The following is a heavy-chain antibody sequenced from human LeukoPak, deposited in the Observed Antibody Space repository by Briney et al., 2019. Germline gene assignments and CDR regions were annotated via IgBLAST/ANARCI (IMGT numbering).Heavy chain of an antibody. CDR1: GFTFSTYA. V-gene: IGHV3-23*01. D-gene: IGHD3-10*02. CDR2: ISGSGGRT. J-gene: IGHJ6*04. Sequence: GGSLRLSCAASGFTFSTYAMTWVRQAPGKGLEWVSAISGSGGRTYYADSVKGRFTISRDNAKNSLYLQMNSLRAEDTAVYYCAELGITMIGGVWGKGTTVTISS. CDR3: AELGITMIGGV.